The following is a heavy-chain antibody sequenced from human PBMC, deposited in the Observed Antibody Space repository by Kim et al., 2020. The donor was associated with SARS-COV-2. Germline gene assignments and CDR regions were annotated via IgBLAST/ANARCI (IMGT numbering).Heavy chain of an antibody. CDR2: ISSSSSYI. CDR3: ARMRYSSSWYFDY. D-gene: IGHD6-13*01. Sequence: GGSLRLSCAASGFTFSSYSMNWVRQAPGKGLEWVSSISSSSSYIYYADSVKGRFTISRDNAKNSLYLQMNSLRAEDTAVYYCARMRYSSSWYFDYWGQGTLVTVSS. V-gene: IGHV3-21*01. CDR1: GFTFSSYS. J-gene: IGHJ4*02.